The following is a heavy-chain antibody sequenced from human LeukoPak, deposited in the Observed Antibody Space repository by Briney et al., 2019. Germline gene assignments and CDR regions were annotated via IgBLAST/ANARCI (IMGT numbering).Heavy chain of an antibody. J-gene: IGHJ4*02. V-gene: IGHV3-21*01. Sequence: GGSLRLSCAASGITFSAYTMSWVRQAPGKGLEWVSSISGSGTYIFYADSVKGRFTISRDNAKNSLYLQMNSLRAEDTAVYYCASDRSLIASLYYFDSWGQGTLVTVSS. D-gene: IGHD3-22*01. CDR2: ISGSGTYI. CDR3: ASDRSLIASLYYFDS. CDR1: GITFSAYT.